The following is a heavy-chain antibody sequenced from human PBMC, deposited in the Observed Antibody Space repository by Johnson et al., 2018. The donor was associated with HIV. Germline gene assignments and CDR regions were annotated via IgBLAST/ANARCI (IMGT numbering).Heavy chain of an antibody. CDR2: INWNGGST. J-gene: IGHJ3*02. Sequence: VQLVESGGGVVRPGGSLRLSCEASGFTVDDYDMSWVRQVPGKGLEWVSGINWNGGSTGYADSVKGRFTFSRDDAKNSLYLQMNSLRADDTAVYYCAREGPSERAGFDIWGQGTMVTVSS. V-gene: IGHV3-20*04. CDR1: GFTVDDYD. CDR3: AREGPSERAGFDI.